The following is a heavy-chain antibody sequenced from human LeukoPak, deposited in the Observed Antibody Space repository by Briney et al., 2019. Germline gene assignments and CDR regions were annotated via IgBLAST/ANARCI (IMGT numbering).Heavy chain of an antibody. D-gene: IGHD6-6*01. CDR2: ISSSSSYI. V-gene: IGHV3-21*01. J-gene: IGHJ4*02. CDR1: GFTFSSYG. CDR3: ASLGGSSGYFDY. Sequence: GGSLRLSCAASGFTFSSYGMHWVRQAPGKGLEWVSSISSSSSYIYYADSVKGRFTISRDNAKNSLYLQMNSLRAEDTAVYYCASLGGSSGYFDYWGQGTLVTVSS.